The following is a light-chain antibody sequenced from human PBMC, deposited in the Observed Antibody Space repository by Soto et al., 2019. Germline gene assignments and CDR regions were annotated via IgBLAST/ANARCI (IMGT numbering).Light chain of an antibody. V-gene: IGLV1-40*01. CDR2: GNS. J-gene: IGLJ3*02. CDR1: SSNIGAGYD. Sequence: QSVLTQPPSVSGAPGQRVTISCTGSSSNIGAGYDVHWYQQLPGTAPKLLIYGNSNRPSEVPDRFSGSKSGTSASLAITGLRAEDEADYYCQSYDSSLSDWVFGGGTKLTVL. CDR3: QSYDSSLSDWV.